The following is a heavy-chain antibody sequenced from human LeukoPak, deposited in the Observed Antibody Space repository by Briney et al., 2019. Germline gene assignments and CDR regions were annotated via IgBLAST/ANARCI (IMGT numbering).Heavy chain of an antibody. CDR3: ASEYSSSWYGDRPSGWFDP. Sequence: GGSLRLSXAASGFTFSSYWMSWVRQAPGKGLEWVANIKQDGSEKYYVDSVKGRFTISRDNAKNSLYLQMNSLRAEDTAVYYCASEYSSSWYGDRPSGWFDPWGQGTLVTVSS. CDR2: IKQDGSEK. V-gene: IGHV3-7*01. D-gene: IGHD6-13*01. CDR1: GFTFSSYW. J-gene: IGHJ5*02.